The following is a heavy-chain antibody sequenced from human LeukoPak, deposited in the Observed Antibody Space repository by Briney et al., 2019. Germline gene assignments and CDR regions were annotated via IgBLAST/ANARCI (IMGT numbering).Heavy chain of an antibody. D-gene: IGHD3-10*01. CDR2: IRSKAYGGTT. V-gene: IGHV3-49*03. CDR1: GFTFGDYA. CDR3: TRDQDTMVRGVIEY. J-gene: IGHJ4*01. Sequence: GGSLRLSCTASGFTFGDYAMSWFRQAPGKGLEWVGFIRSKAYGGTTEYAASVKGRFTISRDDSKSIAYLQMNSLKTEDTAVYYCTRDQDTMVRGVIEYWGHGTLVTVSS.